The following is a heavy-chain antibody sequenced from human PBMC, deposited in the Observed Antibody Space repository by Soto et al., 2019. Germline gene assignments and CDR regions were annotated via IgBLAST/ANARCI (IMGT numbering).Heavy chain of an antibody. D-gene: IGHD1-1*01. CDR1: GFTFSSYS. CDR3: ARDSTTGATKGRPWDP. J-gene: IGHJ5*02. CDR2: ISPTSNYI. Sequence: PGGSLRLSCAASGFTFSSYSMNWVRQAPGQGLGWVSSISPTSNYIYYADSLKGRFTISRDNAKNSLYLQMNSLSAEDTAVYYCARDSTTGATKGRPWDPWGQGTLVTVSS. V-gene: IGHV3-21*01.